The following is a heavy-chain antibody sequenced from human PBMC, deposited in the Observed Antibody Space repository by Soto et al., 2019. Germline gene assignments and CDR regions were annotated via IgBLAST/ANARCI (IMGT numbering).Heavy chain of an antibody. V-gene: IGHV3-21*01. CDR3: AGTFSDHLHPGSDPDYYYYGMDV. D-gene: IGHD3-10*01. J-gene: IGHJ6*02. CDR2: ISSSSSYI. CDR1: GFTFSSYS. Sequence: GGSLRLSCAASGFTFSSYSMNWVRQAPGKGLEWVSSISSSSSYIYYADSVKGRFTISRDNAKNSLYLQMNSLRAEDTAVYYCAGTFSDHLHPGSDPDYYYYGMDVWGQGTTVTVSS.